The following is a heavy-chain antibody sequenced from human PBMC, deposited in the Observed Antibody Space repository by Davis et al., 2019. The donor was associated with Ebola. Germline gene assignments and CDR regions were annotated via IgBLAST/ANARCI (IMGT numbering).Heavy chain of an antibody. D-gene: IGHD4-17*01. CDR3: TRHVSGDFWYFDL. CDR2: IYRDGRT. Sequence: PGGSLRLSCAASGFIVSDKYMSWVRQAPGKGLEWVSVIYRDGRTYHADSVKGRFTISRDNSKNTVYFQMNSLRAEDTAVYYCTRHVSGDFWYFDLWGRGTLVTVSS. J-gene: IGHJ2*01. V-gene: IGHV3-53*01. CDR1: GFIVSDKY.